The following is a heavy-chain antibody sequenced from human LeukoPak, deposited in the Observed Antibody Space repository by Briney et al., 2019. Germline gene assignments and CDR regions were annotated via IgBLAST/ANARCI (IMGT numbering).Heavy chain of an antibody. CDR3: ARLIAVAGRDYFDY. D-gene: IGHD6-19*01. Sequence: HRASVKVSCKASGYTFTSYGISWVRQAPGQGLEWMGWISAYNGNTNYAQKLQGRVTMTTDTSTSTAYMELRSLRSDDTAAYYCARLIAVAGRDYFDYWGQGTLVTVSS. CDR1: GYTFTSYG. V-gene: IGHV1-18*01. CDR2: ISAYNGNT. J-gene: IGHJ4*02.